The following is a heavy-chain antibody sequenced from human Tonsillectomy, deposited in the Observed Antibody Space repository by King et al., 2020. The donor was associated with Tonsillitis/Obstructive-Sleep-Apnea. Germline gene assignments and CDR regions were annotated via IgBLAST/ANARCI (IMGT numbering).Heavy chain of an antibody. Sequence: QLVQSGAEVKKTGSSVKVSCKASGGTFSSYAISWVRQASGQRLEWMGRVIPTLGIGKYAQKFQGRVTISADKSPTTAYMELTSLRTEDTAVYYCVREGTGRWSWAYNWFDSWGQGTLVTVSS. V-gene: IGHV1-69*09. CDR1: GGTFSSYA. J-gene: IGHJ5*01. D-gene: IGHD1-1*01. CDR3: VREGTGRWSWAYNWFDS. CDR2: VIPTLGIG.